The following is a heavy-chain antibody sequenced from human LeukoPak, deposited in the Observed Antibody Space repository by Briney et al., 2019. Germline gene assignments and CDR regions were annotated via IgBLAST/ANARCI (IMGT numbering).Heavy chain of an antibody. J-gene: IGHJ4*02. D-gene: IGHD3-3*01. Sequence: SETLSLTCTASGGSTSNYFCTWLRQSAGKGLEWIGRIHTSGSTNYNPSPKSRVSMSVDKYKNQFSLQQSYVTAADTAVYYYGGDPEGHGYYFDYWGQGERVTVSS. V-gene: IGHV4-4*07. CDR2: IHTSGST. CDR3: GGDPEGHGYYFDY. CDR1: GGSTSNYF.